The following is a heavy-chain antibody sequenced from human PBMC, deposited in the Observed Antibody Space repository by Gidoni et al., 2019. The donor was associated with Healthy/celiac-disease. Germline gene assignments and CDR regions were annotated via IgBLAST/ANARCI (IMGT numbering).Heavy chain of an antibody. CDR1: GGSFSGYY. Sequence: VQLQQWGAGLLKPSETLSLTCAVYGGSFSGYYWSWIRQPPGKELEWIGEINHSGSTNYNPSLKSRVTISVDTSKNQFSLKLSSVTAADTAVYYCARGRRRMTTVTPGAFDIWGQGTMVTVSS. CDR3: ARGRRRMTTVTPGAFDI. V-gene: IGHV4-34*01. D-gene: IGHD4-17*01. CDR2: INHSGST. J-gene: IGHJ3*02.